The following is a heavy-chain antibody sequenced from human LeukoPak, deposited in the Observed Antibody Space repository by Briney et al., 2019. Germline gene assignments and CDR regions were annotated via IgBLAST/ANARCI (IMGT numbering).Heavy chain of an antibody. J-gene: IGHJ3*02. Sequence: GGSLRPSCAASGLTFNNYWMHWVRQAPGKGLVWVSRIRTDGLETSYADSVKGRFTVSRDNAKNILYLQMNSLRAEDTAVYYCARVMSGYYVVLDIWGQGTMVTVSS. D-gene: IGHD3-3*01. V-gene: IGHV3-74*01. CDR1: GLTFNNYW. CDR3: ARVMSGYYVVLDI. CDR2: IRTDGLET.